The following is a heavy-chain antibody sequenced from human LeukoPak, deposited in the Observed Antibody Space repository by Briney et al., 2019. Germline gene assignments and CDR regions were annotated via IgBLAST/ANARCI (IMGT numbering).Heavy chain of an antibody. CDR1: GFTFSDYL. J-gene: IGHJ4*02. Sequence: PGGSLRLSCAASGFTFSDYLMSWVRQAPGKGLEWVANIKQDGSEKYYVDSVKGRFTISRDNTKNSLYLQMSSLRAEDTAVYFCARVPDYYGSGGRDSYWGQGTLVTVSS. D-gene: IGHD3-10*01. V-gene: IGHV3-7*01. CDR3: ARVPDYYGSGGRDSY. CDR2: IKQDGSEK.